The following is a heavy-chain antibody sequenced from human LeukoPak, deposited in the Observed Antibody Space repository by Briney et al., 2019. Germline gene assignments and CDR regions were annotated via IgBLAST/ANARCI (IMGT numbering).Heavy chain of an antibody. CDR1: GDSVSSKNGA. CDR2: TYYRSKGDD. CDR3: ARDLGTSGWYTFDF. V-gene: IGHV6-1*01. D-gene: IGHD6-19*01. J-gene: IGHJ5*01. Sequence: SQTLSLTCAISGDSVSSKNGAWNWIRQSPSRGLEWLGRTYYRSKGDDEYADSVKGRVTISPDTSKNQFSLHVYSVTPEDTAVYYCARDLGTSGWYTFDFWGQGTLVTVSS.